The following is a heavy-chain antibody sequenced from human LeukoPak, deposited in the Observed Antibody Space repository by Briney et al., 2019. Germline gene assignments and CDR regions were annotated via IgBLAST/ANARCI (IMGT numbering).Heavy chain of an antibody. V-gene: IGHV1-2*02. CDR2: INPNSGGT. CDR1: GYTFTGYY. Sequence: ASVKVSCKASGYTFTGYYMHWVRQAPGQGLEWMGWINPNSGGTNYAQKFQGRVTMTRDTSISTAYMEPSRLRSDDTAVYYCARSITIFGVVINYFDYWGQGTLVTVSS. D-gene: IGHD3-3*01. CDR3: ARSITIFGVVINYFDY. J-gene: IGHJ4*02.